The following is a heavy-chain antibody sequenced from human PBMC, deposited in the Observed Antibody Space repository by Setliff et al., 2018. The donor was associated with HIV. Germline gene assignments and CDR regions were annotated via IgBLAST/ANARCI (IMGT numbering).Heavy chain of an antibody. Sequence: ASVKVSCKTSGYTFDIYYIHWVQQAPGKGLEWMGRIDPDDGEATYREKLQGRVTITVDRSTDTAYMELSSLRSEDTAVYYCATTYSSGSANNWFDPWGQGTLVTVSS. CDR2: IDPDDGEA. V-gene: IGHV1-69-2*01. J-gene: IGHJ5*02. D-gene: IGHD6-19*01. CDR1: GYTFDIYY. CDR3: ATTYSSGSANNWFDP.